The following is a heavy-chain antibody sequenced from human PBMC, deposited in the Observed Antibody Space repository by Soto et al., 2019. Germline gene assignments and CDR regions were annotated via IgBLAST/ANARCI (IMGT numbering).Heavy chain of an antibody. J-gene: IGHJ6*02. Sequence: ASVKVSCKASGYTFTGYYMHWVRQAPGQGLEWMGWINPNSGGTNYAQKFQGRVTMTRDTSISTAYMELSRLRSDDTAVYYCARVMVVTAGGGYYGMDVWGQGTTVTVSS. V-gene: IGHV1-2*02. CDR1: GYTFTGYY. CDR2: INPNSGGT. CDR3: ARVMVVTAGGGYYGMDV. D-gene: IGHD2-21*02.